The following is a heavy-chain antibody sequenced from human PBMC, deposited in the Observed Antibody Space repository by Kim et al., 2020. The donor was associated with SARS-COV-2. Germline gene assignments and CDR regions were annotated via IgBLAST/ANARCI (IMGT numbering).Heavy chain of an antibody. V-gene: IGHV4-59*01. D-gene: IGHD3-10*01. J-gene: IGHJ5*02. CDR3: ARAVFYYGSGNWFDP. Sequence: SETLSLTCTVSGGPISSYYWSWIRQPPGKGLEWIGYIYYSGSTNYNPSLKSRVTISVDTSKNQFSLKLSSVTAADTAVYYCARAVFYYGSGNWFDPWGQG. CDR2: IYYSGST. CDR1: GGPISSYY.